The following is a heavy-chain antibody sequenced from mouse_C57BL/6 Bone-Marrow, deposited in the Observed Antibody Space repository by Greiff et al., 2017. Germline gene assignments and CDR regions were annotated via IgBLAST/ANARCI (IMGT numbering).Heavy chain of an antibody. CDR1: GFTFTDYY. V-gene: IGHV7-3*01. J-gene: IGHJ2*01. CDR2: IRNKANGYTT. Sequence: EVQRVESGGGLVQPGGSLSLSCAASGFTFTDYYMSWVRQPPGKALEWLGFIRNKANGYTTEYSASVKGRFTISSDNSQSILYLQMNALRAEDSATYYCARSITGALDYWGQGTTLTVSS. CDR3: ARSITGALDY. D-gene: IGHD4-1*01.